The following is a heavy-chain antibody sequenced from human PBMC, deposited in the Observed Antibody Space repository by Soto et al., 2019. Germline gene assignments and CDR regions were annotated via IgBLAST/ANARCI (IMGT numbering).Heavy chain of an antibody. CDR2: IYYSGST. J-gene: IGHJ5*02. D-gene: IGHD3-3*01. CDR3: ARVRFPAAWFDP. V-gene: IGHV4-59*08. Sequence: ETLSLTCTVSGASISTYYWSWIRQPPGKGLEWIGYIYYSGSTNYNPSLKSRVTISVDTSKNQFSLKLNSVTAADTAVYYCARVRFPAAWFDPWGQGTLVTVSS. CDR1: GASISTYY.